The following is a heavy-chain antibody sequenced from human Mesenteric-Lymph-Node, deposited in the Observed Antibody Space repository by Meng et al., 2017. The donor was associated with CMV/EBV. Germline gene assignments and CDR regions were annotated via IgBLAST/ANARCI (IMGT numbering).Heavy chain of an antibody. J-gene: IGHJ5*02. CDR2: IYYSGST. Sequence: GGSISSGGYYWSWIRQHPGKGLEWIGYIYYSGSTYYNPSLKSRVTISVDTSKNQFSLKLSSVTTADTAVYYCARAGGVVVPAAMFDPWGQGTLVTVSS. CDR3: ARAGGVVVPAAMFDP. D-gene: IGHD2-2*01. V-gene: IGHV4-31*02. CDR1: GGSISSGGYY.